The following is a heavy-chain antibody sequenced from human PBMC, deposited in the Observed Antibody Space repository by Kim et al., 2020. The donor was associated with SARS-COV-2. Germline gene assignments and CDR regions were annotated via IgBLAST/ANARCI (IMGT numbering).Heavy chain of an antibody. CDR1: GFTFSNYA. CDR3: AKRGQPLMNFDY. CDR2: ISNTGGDT. V-gene: IGHV3-23*01. J-gene: IGHJ4*02. Sequence: GGSLRLSCAASGFTFSNYAMSWVRQAPGKGLEWISTISNTGGDTYYADSMKGRFTISRDNSKNTLYLQMISLRAEDTALYYCAKRGQPLMNFDYCGQGTL. D-gene: IGHD3-16*01.